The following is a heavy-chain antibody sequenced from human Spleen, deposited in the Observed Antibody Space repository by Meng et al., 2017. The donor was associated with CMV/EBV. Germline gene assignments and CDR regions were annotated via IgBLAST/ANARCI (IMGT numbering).Heavy chain of an antibody. D-gene: IGHD3/OR15-3a*01. Sequence: ASVKVSCKASGYTFTGYYMHWVRQAPGQGLEWMGWINPNSGGTNYAQKFQGRVTMTRDTSISTAYMELSRLRSDDTAVYYCATPPGDWNAYEVWGQGTLVTVSS. J-gene: IGHJ3*01. V-gene: IGHV1-2*02. CDR2: INPNSGGT. CDR3: ATPPGDWNAYEV. CDR1: GYTFTGYY.